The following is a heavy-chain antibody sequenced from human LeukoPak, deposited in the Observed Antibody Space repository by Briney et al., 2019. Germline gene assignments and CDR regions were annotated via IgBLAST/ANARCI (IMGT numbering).Heavy chain of an antibody. J-gene: IGHJ4*02. CDR3: ARSDSSGYSIFFDY. CDR2: ISGSGGST. CDR1: GFTFSSYA. V-gene: IGHV3-23*01. D-gene: IGHD3-22*01. Sequence: GGSLRLACAASGFTFSSYAMSWVRQAPGKGLEWVSAISGSGGSTYYADSVKGRFTISRDNAKNSLYLQMNSLRAEDTAVYYCARSDSSGYSIFFDYWGQGTLVTVSS.